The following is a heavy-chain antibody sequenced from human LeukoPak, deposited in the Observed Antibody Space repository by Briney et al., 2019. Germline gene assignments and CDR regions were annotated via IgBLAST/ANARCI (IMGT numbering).Heavy chain of an antibody. CDR3: AKDRYYYDSSGYYYPFDY. V-gene: IGHV3-30*18. J-gene: IGHJ4*02. Sequence: GGSLRLSCAASGFTFSSYGMHWVRQAPGKGLEWVAVISYDGSNKYYADSVKGRFTISRDNSKNTLYLQMNSLRAEDTAVYYCAKDRYYYDSSGYYYPFDYWGQETLVTVST. CDR1: GFTFSSYG. CDR2: ISYDGSNK. D-gene: IGHD3-22*01.